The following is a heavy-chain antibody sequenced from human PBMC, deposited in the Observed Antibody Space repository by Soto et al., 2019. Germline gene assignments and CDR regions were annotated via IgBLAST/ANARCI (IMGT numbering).Heavy chain of an antibody. Sequence: QVQLQESGPGLVKPSQTLSLTCTVSGGSISSGGYYWSWIRQHPGKGLEWIGYIYYSGSTYYNPSLKSRVTISVDTSKNQFSLKLSSVTAADTAVYYCARGAYSSSWYPENWFDPWGREPWSPSPQ. CDR3: ARGAYSSSWYPENWFDP. D-gene: IGHD6-13*01. J-gene: IGHJ5*02. V-gene: IGHV4-31*03. CDR1: GGSISSGGYY. CDR2: IYYSGST.